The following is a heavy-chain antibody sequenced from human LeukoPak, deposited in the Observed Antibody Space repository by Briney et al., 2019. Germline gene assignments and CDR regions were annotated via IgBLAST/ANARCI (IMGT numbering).Heavy chain of an antibody. Sequence: PGRSLRLSCAASGFTFSSYAMHWVRQAPGKGLEWVAVISYDGSNKYYADSVKGRFTISRDNAKNTLYLQMNSLRAEDTAVYYCARQTWSGYKALYDYWGQGTLVTVSS. CDR3: ARQTWSGYKALYDY. CDR1: GFTFSSYA. CDR2: ISYDGSNK. D-gene: IGHD3-3*01. V-gene: IGHV3-30-3*01. J-gene: IGHJ4*02.